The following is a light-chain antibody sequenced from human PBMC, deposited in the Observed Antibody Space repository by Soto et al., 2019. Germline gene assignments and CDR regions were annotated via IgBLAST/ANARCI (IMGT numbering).Light chain of an antibody. J-gene: IGLJ3*02. CDR1: SSDVGGYNF. CDR3: CSHSSSITWM. CDR2: EVT. Sequence: QSALTQTASVSGSPGQSITISCTGTSSDVGGYNFVSWYQQHPGKAPKLIIHEVTIRPSGVSGRFSGSKSGNTAFLTISGLQAEDEAVYYCCSHSSSITWMFGGGTKLTVL. V-gene: IGLV2-14*03.